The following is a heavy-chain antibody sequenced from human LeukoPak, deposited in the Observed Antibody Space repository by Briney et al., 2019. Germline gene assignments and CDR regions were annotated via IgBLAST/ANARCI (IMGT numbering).Heavy chain of an antibody. CDR1: GGSISSYY. CDR2: INHSGST. D-gene: IGHD2-21*02. Sequence: SETLSLTCTVSGGSISSYYWSWIRQPPGKGLEWIGEINHSGSTNYNPSLKSRVTISVDTSKNQFSLKLSSVTAADTAVYYCARALPSLAYCGGDCARGRGYYFDYWGQGTLVTVSS. J-gene: IGHJ4*02. V-gene: IGHV4-34*01. CDR3: ARALPSLAYCGGDCARGRGYYFDY.